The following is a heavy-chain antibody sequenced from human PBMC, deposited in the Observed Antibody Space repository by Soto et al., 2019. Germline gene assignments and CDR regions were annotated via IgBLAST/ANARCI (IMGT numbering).Heavy chain of an antibody. D-gene: IGHD3-3*01. J-gene: IGHJ6*02. CDR1: GFTFSSYS. V-gene: IGHV3-21*01. CDR2: ISSSSSYI. CDR3: ARDSRPTITIFGVVTSYGMDV. Sequence: GGSLRLSCAASGFTFSSYSMNWVRQAPGKGLEWVSSISSSSSYIYYADSVKGRFTISRDNAKNSLYLQMNSLRAEDTAVYYCARDSRPTITIFGVVTSYGMDVWGQGTTVTVSS.